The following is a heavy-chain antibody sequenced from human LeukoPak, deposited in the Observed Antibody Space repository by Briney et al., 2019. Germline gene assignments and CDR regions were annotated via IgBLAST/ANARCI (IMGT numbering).Heavy chain of an antibody. D-gene: IGHD4-23*01. CDR1: GFTFSSYW. CDR3: ARGGPFKYGGKKGPVSRPIDF. CDR2: INTDGSST. J-gene: IGHJ4*02. V-gene: IGHV3-74*01. Sequence: GGSLRLSCAASGFTFSSYWMHWVRQAPGKGLVWVSRINTDGSSTSYADSVEGRFIISRDNSKNTLYLQMNNLRAEDTAVYYCARGGPFKYGGKKGPVSRPIDFWGQGTLVTVSS.